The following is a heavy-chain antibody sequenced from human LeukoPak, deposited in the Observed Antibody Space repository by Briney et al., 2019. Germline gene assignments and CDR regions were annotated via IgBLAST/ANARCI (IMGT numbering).Heavy chain of an antibody. J-gene: IGHJ6*03. CDR2: ISAYNGNT. CDR1: GYTFTSYG. D-gene: IGHD7-27*01. Sequence: WASVKVSCKASGYTFTSYGISWVRQAPGQGLEWRGWISAYNGNTNYAQKLQGRVTMTTDTSTSTAYMELRSLRSDDTAVYYCARDLGYYYYYYMDVWGKGTTVTVSS. CDR3: ARDLGYYYYYYMDV. V-gene: IGHV1-18*01.